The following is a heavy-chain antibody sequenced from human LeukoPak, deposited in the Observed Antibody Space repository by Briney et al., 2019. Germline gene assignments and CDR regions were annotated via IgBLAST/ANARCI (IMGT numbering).Heavy chain of an antibody. V-gene: IGHV4-34*01. J-gene: IGHJ4*02. CDR1: GGSFSGYY. CDR2: INHSGST. Sequence: PSETLSLTCTVYGGSFSGYYWSWIRQPPGKGLEWIGEINHSGSTNYNPSLKSRVTISVDTSKNQFSLKLSSVTAADTAVYYCARAHYDFWSGYLDYWGQGTLVTVSS. D-gene: IGHD3-3*01. CDR3: ARAHYDFWSGYLDY.